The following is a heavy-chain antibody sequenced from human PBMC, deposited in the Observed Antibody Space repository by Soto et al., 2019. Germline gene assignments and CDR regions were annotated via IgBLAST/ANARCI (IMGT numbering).Heavy chain of an antibody. Sequence: GESLKISGKGSGYSFTSYWISWVRQMPGKGLEWMGRIDPSDSYTNYSPSFQGHVTISADKSISTAYLQWSSLKASDTAMYYCARHMSAAGSNYYGMDVWGQGTTVTVSS. D-gene: IGHD2-21*01. J-gene: IGHJ6*02. CDR3: ARHMSAAGSNYYGMDV. CDR1: GYSFTSYW. CDR2: IDPSDSYT. V-gene: IGHV5-10-1*01.